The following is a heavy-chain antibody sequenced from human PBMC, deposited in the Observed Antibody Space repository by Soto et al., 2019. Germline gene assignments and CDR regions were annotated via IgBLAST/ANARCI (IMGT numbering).Heavy chain of an antibody. CDR3: ASGPPGRWDS. CDR2: IYFSGSA. CDR1: GGSITTNY. Sequence: QVQLQESGPELVKSSETLALTCTVSGGSITTNYWTCVRQPVGKVLEWIGRIYFSGSANYHPSLKSRVTMSVDTSKNQISLKLSSVTAADTAVYYCASGPPGRWDSWGQGTLVTVSS. J-gene: IGHJ4*02. V-gene: IGHV4-4*07. D-gene: IGHD1-26*01.